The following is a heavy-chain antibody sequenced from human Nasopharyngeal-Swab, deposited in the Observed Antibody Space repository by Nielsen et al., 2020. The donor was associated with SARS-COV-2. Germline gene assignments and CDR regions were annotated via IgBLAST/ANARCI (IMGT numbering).Heavy chain of an antibody. CDR3: ARDLLWVVPAAIHGYYYYGMDV. V-gene: IGHV3-21*01. Sequence: GESLKISCAASGFTFSSYSMNWVRQAPGKGLEWVSSISRSSSYIYYADSVKGRFTISRDNAKNSLYLQMNSLRAEDTAVYYCARDLLWVVPAAIHGYYYYGMDVWGQGTTVTVSS. CDR1: GFTFSSYS. CDR2: ISRSSSYI. D-gene: IGHD2-2*02. J-gene: IGHJ6*02.